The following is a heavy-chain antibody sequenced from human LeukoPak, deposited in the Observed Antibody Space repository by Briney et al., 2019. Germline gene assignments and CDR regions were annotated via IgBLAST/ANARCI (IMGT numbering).Heavy chain of an antibody. CDR2: ISSSSSYI. D-gene: IGHD3-16*02. CDR3: ARETDYVWGSYRRPPPDY. J-gene: IGHJ4*02. CDR1: GFTFSSYS. Sequence: GGSLRLSCAASGFTFSSYSMNWVRQAPGKGLEWVSSISSSSSYIYYADSVKGRFTISRDNAKNSLYLQMNSLRAEDTAVYYCARETDYVWGSYRRPPPDYWGQGTLVTVSS. V-gene: IGHV3-21*01.